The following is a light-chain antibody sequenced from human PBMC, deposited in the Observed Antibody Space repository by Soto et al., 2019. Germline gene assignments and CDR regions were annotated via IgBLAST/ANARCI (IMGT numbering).Light chain of an antibody. CDR3: QQRHMWPIT. CDR2: DAY. V-gene: IGKV3-11*01. Sequence: EIVMTQSPATLSVSPGERATLSCRASESVSSKLVWYQQKPGQAPRLLIYDAYNRATGIPPRFSGSGSGTDFTLTISSLEPEDSAVYYCQQRHMWPITFGQGTRLEIK. CDR1: ESVSSK. J-gene: IGKJ5*01.